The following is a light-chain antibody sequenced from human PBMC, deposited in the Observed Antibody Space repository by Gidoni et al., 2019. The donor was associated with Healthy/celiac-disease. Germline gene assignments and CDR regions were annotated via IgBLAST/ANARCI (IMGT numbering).Light chain of an antibody. CDR3: QQLNSYPRT. J-gene: IGKJ4*01. Sequence: IQLTQSPSFLSASVGDRVTITCRASQGISSYLAWYQQKPGKAPKLLIYAASTLQSGVPSRFSGSGSGTEFTLTISSLQPEDFATYYCQQLNSYPRTFXGXTKVEIK. CDR2: AAS. V-gene: IGKV1-9*01. CDR1: QGISSY.